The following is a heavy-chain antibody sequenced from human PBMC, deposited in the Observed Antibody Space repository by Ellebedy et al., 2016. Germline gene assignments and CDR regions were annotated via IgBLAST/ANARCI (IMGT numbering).Heavy chain of an antibody. Sequence: GESLKISXLVSGVSVSSNDMSWVRQAPGKGLELVSLMYGGGESYYADSVKGRFTISRDNSRKTLFLQMSGLGAEDTAVYYCVTRHNAAFDVWGQGTMVTVSS. D-gene: IGHD1-14*01. J-gene: IGHJ3*01. CDR1: GVSVSSND. CDR3: VTRHNAAFDV. V-gene: IGHV3-53*01. CDR2: MYGGGES.